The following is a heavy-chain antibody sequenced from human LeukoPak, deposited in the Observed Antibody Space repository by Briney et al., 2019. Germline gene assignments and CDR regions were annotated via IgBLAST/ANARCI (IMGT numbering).Heavy chain of an antibody. V-gene: IGHV4-38-2*02. D-gene: IGHD3-10*01. CDR2: IYHSGST. Sequence: SETLSLTCTVSGYSISSGYYWGWIRQPPGKWLEWIGSIYHSGSTYYNPSLKSRVTISVDTSKNQFSLKLSSVTAADTAVYYCARRRAAYYYGSGSYYPNDYWGQGTLVTVSS. CDR1: GYSISSGYY. J-gene: IGHJ4*02. CDR3: ARRRAAYYYGSGSYYPNDY.